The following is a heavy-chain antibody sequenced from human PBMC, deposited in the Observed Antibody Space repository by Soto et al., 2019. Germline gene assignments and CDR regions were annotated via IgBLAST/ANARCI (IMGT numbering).Heavy chain of an antibody. Sequence: ESGGGLVQPGGSLKLSCAASGFTFSASAVHWVRQASGKGLEWVGRVRNKANNYATAYAASVKGRFTVSRDDSKNTAYLQMNSLKAEDTAVYYCTRLSIYCTNGVCSPLAWGQGTLVTVSS. J-gene: IGHJ5*02. CDR2: VRNKANNYAT. V-gene: IGHV3-73*01. CDR3: TRLSIYCTNGVCSPLA. CDR1: GFTFSASA. D-gene: IGHD2-8*01.